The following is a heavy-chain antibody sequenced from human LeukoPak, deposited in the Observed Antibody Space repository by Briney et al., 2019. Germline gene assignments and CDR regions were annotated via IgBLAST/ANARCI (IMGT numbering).Heavy chain of an antibody. CDR2: ISAYNGNT. D-gene: IGHD6-19*01. CDR3: VQWPHDY. J-gene: IGHJ4*02. Sequence: ASVKVSCKASGYTFTTYDINWVRQATGQGLEWMGWISAYNGNTNYAQKLQGRVTMTTDTSTSTAYMELRSLRSDGTAVYYCVQWPHDYWGQGTLVTVSS. CDR1: GYTFTTYD. V-gene: IGHV1-18*01.